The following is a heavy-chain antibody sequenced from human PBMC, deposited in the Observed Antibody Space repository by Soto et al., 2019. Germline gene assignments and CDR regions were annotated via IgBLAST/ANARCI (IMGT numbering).Heavy chain of an antibody. J-gene: IGHJ4*02. CDR1: GFTFSSYA. CDR3: AREDYGAFYFDY. D-gene: IGHD4-17*01. V-gene: IGHV3-30-3*01. CDR2: ISYDGSNK. Sequence: PGGSLRLSCAASGFTFSSYAMHWVRQAPGKGLEWVAVISYDGSNKYYADSVKGRFTISRDNSKNTLYLQMNSLRAEDTAVYYCAREDYGAFYFDYWGQGTLVTVSS.